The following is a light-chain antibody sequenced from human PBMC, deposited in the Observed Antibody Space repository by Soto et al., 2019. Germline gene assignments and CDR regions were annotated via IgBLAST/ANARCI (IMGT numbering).Light chain of an antibody. CDR2: EDN. Sequence: NFMLTQPHSVSESPGKTVTISCTRSSGSIASNYVQWYQQRPGSAPTIVIYEDNQRPSGVPDRFSGSIDSSSNSASLTISGLKTEDEADYYCQSYDSSNYVVFGGGTKLTVL. J-gene: IGLJ2*01. CDR1: SGSIASNY. CDR3: QSYDSSNYVV. V-gene: IGLV6-57*04.